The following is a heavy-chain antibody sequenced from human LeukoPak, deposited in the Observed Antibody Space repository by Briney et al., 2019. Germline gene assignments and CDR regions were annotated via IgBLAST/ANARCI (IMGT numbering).Heavy chain of an antibody. CDR1: GYTFTSYG. V-gene: IGHV1-2*02. CDR2: INPNSGGT. CDR3: ARSWTKGDAFDI. D-gene: IGHD3/OR15-3a*01. Sequence: ASVKVSCKASGYTFTSYGISWVRQAPGQGLEWMGWINPNSGGTNYAQKFQGRVTMTRDTSISTAYMELSRLRSDDTAVYYCARSWTKGDAFDIWGQGTMVTVSS. J-gene: IGHJ3*02.